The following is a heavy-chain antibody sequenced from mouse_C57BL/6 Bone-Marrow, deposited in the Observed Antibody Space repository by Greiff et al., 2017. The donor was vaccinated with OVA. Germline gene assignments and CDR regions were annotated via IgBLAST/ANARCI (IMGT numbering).Heavy chain of an antibody. CDR1: GYTFTSYW. D-gene: IGHD1-1*01. CDR2: IDPSDSFT. V-gene: IGHV1-50*01. Sequence: QVQLQQPGAELVKPGASVKLSCKASGYTFTSYWMPWVKQRPGQGLEWIGEIDPSDSFTNYNQKFTGQATLTVDNSSSTAYRQLSSLTSEDSAVDYGARPEHNDGSSFFDYWGQGTTLTVSS. J-gene: IGHJ2*01. CDR3: ARPEHNDGSSFFDY.